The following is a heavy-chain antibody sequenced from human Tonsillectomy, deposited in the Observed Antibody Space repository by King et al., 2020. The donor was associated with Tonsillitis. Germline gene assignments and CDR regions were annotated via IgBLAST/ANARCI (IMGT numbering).Heavy chain of an antibody. Sequence: VQLVQSGAEVKKPGASVKVSCKASGYTFTTYDINWVRQTTGQGLEWLGWMSPKSGNTGYAQNLQGRVTMTRDTSISTAYMELSSLRSEDTAVYYCARNHYASGDFDPWGQGTLVTVSS. CDR2: MSPKSGNT. J-gene: IGHJ5*02. V-gene: IGHV1-8*01. D-gene: IGHD4-17*01. CDR1: GYTFTTYD. CDR3: ARNHYASGDFDP.